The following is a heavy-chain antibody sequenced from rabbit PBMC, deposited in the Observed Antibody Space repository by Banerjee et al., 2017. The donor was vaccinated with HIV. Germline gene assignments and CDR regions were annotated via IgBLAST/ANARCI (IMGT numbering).Heavy chain of an antibody. V-gene: IGHV1S43*01. CDR3: ARGSDCTYGYTDCAFRL. Sequence: QSLEESGGGLVQPEGSLTLTCTASGFSFSSGYYMCWVRQAPGKGLELIGCIYTGSGNTYYASWVNGRFTISRSTSLNTVTLKMTSLTAADTATHFCARGSDCTYGYTDCAFRLWGQGTLVTVS. D-gene: IGHD6-1*01. CDR1: GFSFSSGYY. J-gene: IGHJ3*01. CDR2: IYTGSGNT.